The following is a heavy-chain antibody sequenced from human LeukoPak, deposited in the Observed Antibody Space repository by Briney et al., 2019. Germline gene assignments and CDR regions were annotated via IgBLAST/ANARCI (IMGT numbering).Heavy chain of an antibody. Sequence: PSETLSLTCTVSGGSISSGGYYWSWIRQHPGKGLEWIGYIYYSGSTYYNPSLKSRVTISVDTSKNQFSLKLSSVTAADTAVYCCARLAVGSSTRGNWFDPWGQGTLVTVSS. CDR3: ARLAVGSSTRGNWFDP. V-gene: IGHV4-31*03. D-gene: IGHD2-2*01. CDR1: GGSISSGGYY. J-gene: IGHJ5*02. CDR2: IYYSGST.